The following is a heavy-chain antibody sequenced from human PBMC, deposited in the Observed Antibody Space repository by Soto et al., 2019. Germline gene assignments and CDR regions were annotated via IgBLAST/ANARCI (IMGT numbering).Heavy chain of an antibody. CDR2: IYYSGST. CDR1: GGSISSYY. D-gene: IGHD5-12*01. J-gene: IGHJ4*02. V-gene: IGHV4-59*01. CDR3: ARDRLIDGYNYHDY. Sequence: PSETLSLTCTVSGGSISSYYWSWIRQPPGKGLEWIGYIYYSGSTNYNPSLKSRVTISVDTSKNQFSLKLSSVTAADTAVYYCARDRLIDGYNYHDYWGQGXLVTVHS.